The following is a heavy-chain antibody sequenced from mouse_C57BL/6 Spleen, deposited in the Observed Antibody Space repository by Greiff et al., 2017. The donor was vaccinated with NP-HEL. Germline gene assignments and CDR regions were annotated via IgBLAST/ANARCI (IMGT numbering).Heavy chain of an antibody. D-gene: IGHD2-5*01. Sequence: QVQLQQSGAELAKPGASVKLSCKASGYTFTSYWMHWVKQRPGQGLEWIGYINPSSGYTKYNQKFKDKATLTADKSSSTAYMQLSSLTYEDAAVYYCARGSRSDSNYVNAMDYWGQGTSVTVSS. CDR1: GYTFTSYW. CDR2: INPSSGYT. J-gene: IGHJ4*01. V-gene: IGHV1-7*01. CDR3: ARGSRSDSNYVNAMDY.